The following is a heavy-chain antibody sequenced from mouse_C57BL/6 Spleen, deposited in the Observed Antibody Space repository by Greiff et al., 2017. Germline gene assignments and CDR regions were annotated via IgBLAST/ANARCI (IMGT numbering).Heavy chain of an antibody. J-gene: IGHJ4*01. V-gene: IGHV5-12*01. D-gene: IGHD2-4*01. CDR1: GFTFSDYY. Sequence: EVQGVESGGGLVQPGGSLKLSCAASGFTFSDYYMYWVRQTPEKRLEWVAYISNGGGSTYYPDTVKGRFTISRDNAKNTLYLQMSRRKSEDTAMYYCARGGLRRGIYAMDYWGQGTSVTVSS. CDR2: ISNGGGST. CDR3: ARGGLRRGIYAMDY.